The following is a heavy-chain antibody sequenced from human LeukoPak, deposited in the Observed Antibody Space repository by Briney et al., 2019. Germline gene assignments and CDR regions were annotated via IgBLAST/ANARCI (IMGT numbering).Heavy chain of an antibody. J-gene: IGHJ4*02. D-gene: IGHD6-19*01. Sequence: SETLSLTCTVSGGSISSSSYYWGWIRQPPGKGLEWIGSIYYSGSTYYNPSLKSRVTISVDTPKNPFSLKLDSVTAADTAVYYCARLVAGTSGFDYWGQGTLVTVSS. V-gene: IGHV4-39*01. CDR3: ARLVAGTSGFDY. CDR2: IYYSGST. CDR1: GGSISSSSYY.